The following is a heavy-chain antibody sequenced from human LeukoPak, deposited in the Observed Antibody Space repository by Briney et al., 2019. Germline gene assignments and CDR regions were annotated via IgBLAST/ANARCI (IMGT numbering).Heavy chain of an antibody. V-gene: IGHV5-10-1*01. D-gene: IGHD6-19*01. CDR3: ARHYSSGSDFDY. CDR2: IDPGDSYT. Sequence: GESLKISCKGSGYSFTRYWFSWVRQMPGKGLEWMGRIDPGDSYTNYSPSFQGHVTISADKSISTAYLQWSSLKASDTAMYYCARHYSSGSDFDYWGQGTLVTVSS. CDR1: GYSFTRYW. J-gene: IGHJ4*02.